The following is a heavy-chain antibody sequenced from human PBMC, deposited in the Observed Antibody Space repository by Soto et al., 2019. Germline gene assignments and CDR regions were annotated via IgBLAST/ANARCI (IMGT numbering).Heavy chain of an antibody. CDR3: ARIAYGDYVAFDI. D-gene: IGHD4-17*01. Sequence: PGGSLRLSCAASGFTVSSNYMSWVRQAPGKGLEWVSLIYSGGSTYYADSVKGRFTISRDNSKNTLYLQMNSLRAEDTAVYYCARIAYGDYVAFDIWGRGTMVTVSS. CDR1: GFTVSSNY. V-gene: IGHV3-53*01. J-gene: IGHJ3*02. CDR2: IYSGGST.